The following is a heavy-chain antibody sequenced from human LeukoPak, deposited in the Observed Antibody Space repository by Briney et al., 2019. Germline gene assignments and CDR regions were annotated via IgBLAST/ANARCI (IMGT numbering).Heavy chain of an antibody. J-gene: IGHJ4*02. Sequence: ASVTVSCKASGYTFTSYAMNWVREAPGQGLEWMGWINTNTGNPTYAQGLTGRFVFSLDTSVSTAYLQISSLKAEDTAVYYCAIWYCSGGRCYSNARAFDYWGQGTRVTVSS. V-gene: IGHV7-4-1*02. D-gene: IGHD2-15*01. CDR1: GYTFTSYA. CDR2: INTNTGNP. CDR3: AIWYCSGGRCYSNARAFDY.